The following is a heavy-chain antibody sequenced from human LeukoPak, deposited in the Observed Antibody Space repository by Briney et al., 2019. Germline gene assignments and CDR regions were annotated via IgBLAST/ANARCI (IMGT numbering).Heavy chain of an antibody. D-gene: IGHD1-26*01. CDR3: ARDKIVGATSLDY. J-gene: IGHJ4*02. Sequence: PGGSLRLSCAASGFTFSSYAMSWVRQAPGKGLEWVSAISGSGGSTYYADSVKGRFTISRDNSKNTLYLQMNSLRAEDTAFYYCARDKIVGATSLDYWGQGTLVTVSS. V-gene: IGHV3-23*01. CDR1: GFTFSSYA. CDR2: ISGSGGST.